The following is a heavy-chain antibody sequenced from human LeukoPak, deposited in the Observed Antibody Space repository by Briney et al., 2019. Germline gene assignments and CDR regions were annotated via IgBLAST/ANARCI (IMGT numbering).Heavy chain of an antibody. V-gene: IGHV3-23*01. CDR2: ITKNGRTA. D-gene: IGHD3-16*01. CDR3: EKARPGGEDVRYAFDV. CDR1: GFTLAAFG. J-gene: IGHJ6*04. Sequence: GGSLRLSCTASGFTLAAFGMSWVRQAPGKGLEWVSGITKNGRTAKLADSVRGRFSISRDTFTNKLYLQMNSLRGEDTAVYWCEKARPGGEDVRYAFDVWGKGTTVTVSS.